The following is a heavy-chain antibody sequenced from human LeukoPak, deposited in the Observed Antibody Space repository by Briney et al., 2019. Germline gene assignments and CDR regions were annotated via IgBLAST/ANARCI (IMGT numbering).Heavy chain of an antibody. Sequence: SQTLSLTCTVSGGSISSGGYYWSWIRQHPGKGLEWIGYIYYSGSTYYNPSLKSRVTISVDTSKNQFSLKLSSVTAADTAVYYCARRTPFGILTGYPPYFDYWGQGTLVTVSS. J-gene: IGHJ4*02. D-gene: IGHD3-9*01. CDR2: IYYSGST. CDR3: ARRTPFGILTGYPPYFDY. V-gene: IGHV4-31*03. CDR1: GGSISSGGYY.